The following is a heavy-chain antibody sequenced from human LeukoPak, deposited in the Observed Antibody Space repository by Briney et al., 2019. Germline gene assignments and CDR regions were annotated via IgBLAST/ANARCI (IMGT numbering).Heavy chain of an antibody. Sequence: ASVKVSCKASGYTFTGYYMHWVRQAPGQGLEWMGWINPNSGGTNYAQKFQGRVTMTRDTSISTAYMELSRLRSDDTAVYYCARASGGTGITMIVVVSPDYWGQGTLVTVSS. CDR1: GYTFTGYY. CDR2: INPNSGGT. V-gene: IGHV1-2*02. J-gene: IGHJ4*02. D-gene: IGHD3-22*01. CDR3: ARASGGTGITMIVVVSPDY.